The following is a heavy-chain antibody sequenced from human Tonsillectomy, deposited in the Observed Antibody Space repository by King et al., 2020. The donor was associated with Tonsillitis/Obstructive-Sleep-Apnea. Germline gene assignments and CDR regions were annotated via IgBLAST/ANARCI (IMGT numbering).Heavy chain of an antibody. CDR1: GFTFSSYE. CDR3: ARERGGVVVPASPYFDY. CDR2: ICSSGSTI. Sequence: VQLVESGGGLAQPGGSLRLSCAASGFTFSSYEMNWVRQAPGKGVEWVSYICSSGSTIYYADSVKGRFTISRDNAKNSLYLQMNSLRAEDTAVYYCARERGGVVVPASPYFDYWGQGTLVTVSS. D-gene: IGHD2-2*01. V-gene: IGHV3-48*03. J-gene: IGHJ4*02.